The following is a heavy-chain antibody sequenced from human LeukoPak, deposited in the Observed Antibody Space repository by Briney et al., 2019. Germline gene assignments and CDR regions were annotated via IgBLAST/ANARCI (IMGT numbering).Heavy chain of an antibody. CDR3: ARRRGATAAFDI. J-gene: IGHJ3*02. CDR1: GASISSYY. V-gene: IGHV4-4*07. CDR2: PYSSGST. Sequence: KTSETLSLTCTVSGASISSYYWTWIRQPAGQGLEWIGRPYSSGSTKYNPSLKSRVTMSLDTSKNQFSLKLSSVTAADTAVYYCARRRGATAAFDIWGQGTMVTVSS. D-gene: IGHD1-26*01.